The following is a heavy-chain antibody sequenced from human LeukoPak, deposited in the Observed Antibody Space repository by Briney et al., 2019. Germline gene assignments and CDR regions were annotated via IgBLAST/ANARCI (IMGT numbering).Heavy chain of an antibody. D-gene: IGHD2-8*02. Sequence: PSETLSLTCAVSGYSISSGYYWGWIRQPPGRGLECIGNINHTGSTYSNPSLRSRVTISVDTSKNQFSLTLSSVTAADTAVYYCARHYWAPGAFDIWGQGTMVTVSS. J-gene: IGHJ3*02. CDR3: ARHYWAPGAFDI. CDR1: GYSISSGYY. CDR2: INHTGST. V-gene: IGHV4-38-2*01.